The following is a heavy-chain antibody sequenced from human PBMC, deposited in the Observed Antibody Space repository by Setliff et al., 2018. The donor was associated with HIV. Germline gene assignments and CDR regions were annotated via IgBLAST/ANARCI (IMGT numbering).Heavy chain of an antibody. CDR2: IFYGGNA. J-gene: IGHJ3*02. Sequence: LSLTCTVSAGAIRSYYWSWIRQSPGKGLEWIGYIFYGGNANYSPSLKGRVTMSLDTSRNQFSLKLTSVTAADTAVYYCASTGHIEIDPLQPFEIWGQGTMVTVS. V-gene: IGHV4-59*12. D-gene: IGHD5-12*01. CDR1: AGAIRSYY. CDR3: ASTGHIEIDPLQPFEI.